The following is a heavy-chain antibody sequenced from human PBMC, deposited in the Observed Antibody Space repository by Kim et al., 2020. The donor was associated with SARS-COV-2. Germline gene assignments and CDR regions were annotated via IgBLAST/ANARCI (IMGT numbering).Heavy chain of an antibody. CDR2: ISGSGGST. CDR1: GFTFSSYA. Sequence: GGSLRLSCAASGFTFSSYAMSWVRQAPGKGLEWVSAISGSGGSTYYADSVKGRFTISRDNSKNTLYLQMNSLRAEDTAVYYCAKDQYYYDSSGYPLGDYWGQGTLVTVS. CDR3: AKDQYYYDSSGYPLGDY. D-gene: IGHD3-22*01. V-gene: IGHV3-23*01. J-gene: IGHJ4*02.